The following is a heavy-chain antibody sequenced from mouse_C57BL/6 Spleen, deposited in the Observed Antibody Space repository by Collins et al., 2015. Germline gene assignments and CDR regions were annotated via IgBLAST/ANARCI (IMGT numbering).Heavy chain of an antibody. Sequence: QVQLQQPGAELVRPGTSVNLSCKASGYTFTSYWMHWVKQRPGQGLEWIGVIDPSDSYTNFNQKFKGKATLTVDTSSSTAYMQLSSLTSEDSAVYYCARDYGNYYFDYWGRGTTLTVSS. CDR1: GYTFTSYW. J-gene: IGHJ2*01. D-gene: IGHD2-1*01. CDR2: IDPSDSYT. V-gene: IGHV1-59*01. CDR3: ARDYGNYYFDY.